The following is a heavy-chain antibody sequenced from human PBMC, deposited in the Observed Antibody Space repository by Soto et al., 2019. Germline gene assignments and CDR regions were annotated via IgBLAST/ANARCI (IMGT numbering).Heavy chain of an antibody. V-gene: IGHV1-69*02. J-gene: IGHJ5*02. CDR1: GGTFSSYT. Sequence: QVQLVQSGAEVKKPGSSVKVSCKASGGTFSSYTISWVRQAPGQGLEWMGRIIPILGIANYSQKFPGRVTIAADKSTSTAYMELSRLRSEDTAVYDCASYCSSTSCRNWFDPWGQGTLVTVSS. CDR3: ASYCSSTSCRNWFDP. D-gene: IGHD2-2*01. CDR2: IIPILGIA.